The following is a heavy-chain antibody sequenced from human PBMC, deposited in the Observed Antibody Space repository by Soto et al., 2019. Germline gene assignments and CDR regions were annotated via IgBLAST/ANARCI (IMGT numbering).Heavy chain of an antibody. V-gene: IGHV3-21*01. J-gene: IGHJ4*02. D-gene: IGHD3-9*01. Sequence: PGGSLRLSCAASGFTFSSYSMNWVRQAPGKGLEWVASITNNSSNIYYADSVKGRFTISRDNSKNTLYLQMNSLRAEDTAVYYCARSSYDILTGPVGYWGQGTLVTVSS. CDR2: ITNNSSNI. CDR1: GFTFSSYS. CDR3: ARSSYDILTGPVGY.